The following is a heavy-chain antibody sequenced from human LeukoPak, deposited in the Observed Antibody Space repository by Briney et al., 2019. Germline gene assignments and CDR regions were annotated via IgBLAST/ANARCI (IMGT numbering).Heavy chain of an antibody. CDR2: IKSKTDGGTT. J-gene: IGHJ4*02. CDR1: GFSFSTAW. V-gene: IGHV3-15*01. Sequence: GGSLRLSCAASGFSFSTAWMSWVRQAPGKGLEWVGRIKSKTDGGTTDYAAPVKGRFTISRDDSKNTLYLQMNSLKTEDTAVYYCTTAGGSYYDILTFFDYWGQGTLVTVSS. D-gene: IGHD3-9*01. CDR3: TTAGGSYYDILTFFDY.